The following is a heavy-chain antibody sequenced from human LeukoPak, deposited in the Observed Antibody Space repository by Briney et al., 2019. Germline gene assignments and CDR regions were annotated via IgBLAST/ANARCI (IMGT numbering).Heavy chain of an antibody. Sequence: GGSLRLSCAASGFTFSSYAMTWVRQAPGKGLEWVSAISGSGGSTYYADSVKGRFTISRDNSKNTLFLQMNSLRAEDTAVYYCARGGSYLSAFDIWGQGTMVTVSS. D-gene: IGHD1-26*01. J-gene: IGHJ3*02. CDR2: ISGSGGST. CDR3: ARGGSYLSAFDI. CDR1: GFTFSSYA. V-gene: IGHV3-23*01.